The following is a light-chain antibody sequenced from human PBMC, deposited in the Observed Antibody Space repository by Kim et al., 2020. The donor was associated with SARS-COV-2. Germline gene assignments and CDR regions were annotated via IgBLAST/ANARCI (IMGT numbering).Light chain of an antibody. V-gene: IGKV3-11*01. J-gene: IGKJ5*01. CDR2: DAS. Sequence: LSPGERATLSCRASQSVSSYLAWYQQKPGQAPRLLIYDASNRATGIPARFSGSGSGADFTLTISSLEPEDFAVYYCQQRSNWPTFGQGTRLEIK. CDR3: QQRSNWPT. CDR1: QSVSSY.